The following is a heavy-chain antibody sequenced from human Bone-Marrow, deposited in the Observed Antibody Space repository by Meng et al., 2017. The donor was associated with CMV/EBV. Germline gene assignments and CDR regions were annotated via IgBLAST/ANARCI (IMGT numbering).Heavy chain of an antibody. CDR1: GFNFNDYW. D-gene: IGHD5-12*01. V-gene: IGHV3-7*01. J-gene: IGHJ4*02. CDR3: ARDATSHLDH. CDR2: IKQDESEK. Sequence: GGSLRLPCAASGFNFNDYWMTWVRQAPGKGLEWVASIKQDESEKYSVDSVKGRFTISRDNAKSSLYLQMNSLRGDDTALYYCARDATSHLDHWGQGTLVTVSS.